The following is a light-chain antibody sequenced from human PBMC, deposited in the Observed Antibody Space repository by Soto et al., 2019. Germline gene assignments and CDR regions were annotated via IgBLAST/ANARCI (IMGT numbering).Light chain of an antibody. CDR1: QTGCNNY. CDR3: QQYGSSSREYT. V-gene: IGKV3-20*01. J-gene: IGKJ2*01. Sequence: EMVLTKSPGPLSLSPGERATLSFRASQTGCNNYLAWYQQKPRQHPRLLILNISMTAAGIPDRFSGSGSGTDFPLHSGRLGPEDFAVYSCQQYGSSSREYTVGQGTKLEIK. CDR2: NIS.